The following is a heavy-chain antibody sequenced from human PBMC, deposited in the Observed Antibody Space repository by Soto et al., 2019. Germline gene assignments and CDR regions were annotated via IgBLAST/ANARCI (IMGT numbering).Heavy chain of an antibody. CDR2: IVVGSGNT. D-gene: IGHD3-22*01. CDR3: AAGFSSGYYPDGFDY. CDR1: GFTFTSSA. J-gene: IGHJ4*02. V-gene: IGHV1-58*01. Sequence: GASVKVSCKASGFTFTSSAVQWVRQARGQRLEWIGWIVVGSGNTNYAQKFQERVTITRDMSTSTAYMELSSLRSEDTALYYCAAGFSSGYYPDGFDYWGQGTLVTVSS.